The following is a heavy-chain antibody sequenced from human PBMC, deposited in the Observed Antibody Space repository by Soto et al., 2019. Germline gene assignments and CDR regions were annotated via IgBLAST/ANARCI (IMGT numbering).Heavy chain of an antibody. CDR1: GGSLSNYG. Sequence: SVKVSCKASGGSLSNYGISWVRQAPGQGLEWMGGIIPVFGTANYAQKFQGRVTITADESTSIVYMDVTSLRSEDTAVYYCARGDATKIVVTTYYGMDVWGQGTTVTVSS. J-gene: IGHJ6*02. CDR2: IIPVFGTA. V-gene: IGHV1-69*13. CDR3: ARGDATKIVVTTYYGMDV. D-gene: IGHD4-17*01.